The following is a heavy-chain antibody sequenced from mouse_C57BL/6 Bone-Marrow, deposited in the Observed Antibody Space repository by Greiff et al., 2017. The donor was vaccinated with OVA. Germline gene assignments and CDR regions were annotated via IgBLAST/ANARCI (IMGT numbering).Heavy chain of an antibody. J-gene: IGHJ4*01. Sequence: VQLQQPGAELVKPGASVKMSCKASGYTFTSYWITWVKQRPGQGLEWIGDIYPGSGSTNYNEKFKSKATLTVDTSSSTAYMQLSSLTSEDSAVYYCAIKGYDYDGGGYAMDYWGQGTSVTVSS. D-gene: IGHD2-4*01. V-gene: IGHV1-55*01. CDR2: IYPGSGST. CDR3: AIKGYDYDGGGYAMDY. CDR1: GYTFTSYW.